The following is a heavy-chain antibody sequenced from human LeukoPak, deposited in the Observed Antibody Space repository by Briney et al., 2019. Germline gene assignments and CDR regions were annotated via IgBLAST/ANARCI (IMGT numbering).Heavy chain of an antibody. D-gene: IGHD3-22*01. CDR3: ARDQPPYYYDSSGYYPLDY. V-gene: IGHV1-69*04. Sequence: SVKVSCKASGGTFSSYAISWVRQAPGQGLEWMGRIIPILGIANYAQKFQGRVTITADKSTSTAYMELSSLRSEDTAVYYCARDQPPYYYDSSGYYPLDYRGQGTLVTVSS. CDR2: IIPILGIA. CDR1: GGTFSSYA. J-gene: IGHJ4*02.